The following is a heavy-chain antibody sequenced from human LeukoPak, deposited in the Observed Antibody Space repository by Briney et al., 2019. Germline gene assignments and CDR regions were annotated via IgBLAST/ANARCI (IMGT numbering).Heavy chain of an antibody. CDR1: GFTFSNAW. D-gene: IGHD3-10*01. J-gene: IGHJ6*02. CDR2: IKSKTDGGTT. Sequence: PGGSLRLSCAASGFTFSNAWMSWVRQAPGKGLEWVGRIKSKTDGGTTDYAAPVKGRFTISRDDSKNTLYLQMNSLKTEDTAVYYCTTRLPRGYYYYGMDVWGQGTTVTVSS. CDR3: TTRLPRGYYYYGMDV. V-gene: IGHV3-15*01.